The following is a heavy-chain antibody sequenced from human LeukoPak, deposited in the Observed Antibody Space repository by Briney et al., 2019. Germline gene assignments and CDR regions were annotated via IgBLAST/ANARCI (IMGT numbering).Heavy chain of an antibody. CDR1: GFTFSSYG. CDR3: ARDHEIGDILTGIAFDI. J-gene: IGHJ3*02. Sequence: QPGGSLRLSCAASGFTFSSYGMHWVRQAPGKGLEWVAVIWYDGSKKYYADSVKGRFTISRDNSKNTLYLQMNSLRAEDTAVYYCARDHEIGDILTGIAFDIWGQGTMVTVSS. CDR2: IWYDGSKK. V-gene: IGHV3-33*01. D-gene: IGHD3-9*01.